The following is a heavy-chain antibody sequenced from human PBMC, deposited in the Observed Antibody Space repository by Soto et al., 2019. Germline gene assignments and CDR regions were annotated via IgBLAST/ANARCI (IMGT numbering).Heavy chain of an antibody. CDR3: ARARAPYYYDSSGYRPPDAFDI. Sequence: ASVKVSCNASGYTFTSYYMHWVRQAPGQGLEWMGIINPSGGSTSYAQKFQGRVTMTRDTSTSTVYMELSSLRSEDTAVYYCARARAPYYYDSSGYRPPDAFDIWGQGTMVTVSS. D-gene: IGHD3-22*01. V-gene: IGHV1-46*01. CDR1: GYTFTSYY. J-gene: IGHJ3*02. CDR2: INPSGGST.